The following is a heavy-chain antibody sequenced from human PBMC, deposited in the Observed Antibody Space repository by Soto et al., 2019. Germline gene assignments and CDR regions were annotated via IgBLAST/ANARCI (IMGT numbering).Heavy chain of an antibody. Sequence: EVQLVESGGGLVQPGGSLRLSCTASGVTFSSYSRVWVRQAPGKGLEWVSYISSSSSSIYYADSVKGRFSTSRDNAKNSTSLQMNSLRVEDTGVYYCARELGFDAVARMDVWGQGTTVTVSS. CDR1: GVTFSSYS. CDR3: ARELGFDAVARMDV. CDR2: ISSSSSSI. J-gene: IGHJ6*02. D-gene: IGHD6-19*01. V-gene: IGHV3-48*01.